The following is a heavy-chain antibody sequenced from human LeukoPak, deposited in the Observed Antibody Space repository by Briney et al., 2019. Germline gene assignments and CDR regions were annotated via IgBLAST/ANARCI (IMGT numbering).Heavy chain of an antibody. J-gene: IGHJ4*02. CDR2: IYDSGST. D-gene: IGHD4/OR15-4a*01. CDR3: ARHGANSLVYLDY. Sequence: SETLSLTCTVSGGSISSHYWSWMRQPPGKGLECIGYIYDSGSTNYNPSLKSRVTISVDTSKNQFSLKLSSVTAADTAVYYCARHGANSLVYLDYWGQGTLVTVSS. V-gene: IGHV4-59*11. CDR1: GGSISSHY.